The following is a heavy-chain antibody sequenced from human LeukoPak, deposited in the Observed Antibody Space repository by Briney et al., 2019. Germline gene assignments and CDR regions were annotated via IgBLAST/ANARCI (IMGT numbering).Heavy chain of an antibody. D-gene: IGHD3-10*02. J-gene: IGHJ3*02. CDR2: IYYSGST. CDR3: ARQGNYDQGFDI. Sequence: SETPSLTCTVSGGSISSYYWSWIRQPPGKGLEWIGYIYYSGSTNYNPSLKSRVTISVDTSKNQFSLKLSSVTAADTAVYYCARQGNYDQGFDIWGQGTMVTVSS. V-gene: IGHV4-59*01. CDR1: GGSISSYY.